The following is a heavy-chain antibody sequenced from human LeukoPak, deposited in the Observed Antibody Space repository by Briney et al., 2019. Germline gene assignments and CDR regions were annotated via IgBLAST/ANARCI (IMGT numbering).Heavy chain of an antibody. D-gene: IGHD4-11*01. J-gene: IGHJ6*03. Sequence: GESLKISCKGSGYSFTSYWIGWVRQMPGKGLEWMGLIYPGDSDTRYSPSCQGQVTISADKSISTAYLQWSSLKASDTAMYYCARGSNEDYYYYYMDVWGKGTTVTVSS. CDR1: GYSFTSYW. CDR2: IYPGDSDT. V-gene: IGHV5-51*01. CDR3: ARGSNEDYYYYYMDV.